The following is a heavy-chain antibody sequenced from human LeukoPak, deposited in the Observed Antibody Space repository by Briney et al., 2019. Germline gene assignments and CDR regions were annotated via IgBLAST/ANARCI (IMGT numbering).Heavy chain of an antibody. J-gene: IGHJ4*02. Sequence: GASVKVSCKASGYTFTSYDINWVRQATGQGLEWMGWMNPNSGNTGYAQKFQGRVTMTRNTSISTAYMELSSLRSEDTAVYYCARNLYESGEFDYWGQGTLVTVSS. CDR1: GYTFTSYD. CDR3: ARNLYESGEFDY. CDR2: MNPNSGNT. V-gene: IGHV1-8*01. D-gene: IGHD3-16*01.